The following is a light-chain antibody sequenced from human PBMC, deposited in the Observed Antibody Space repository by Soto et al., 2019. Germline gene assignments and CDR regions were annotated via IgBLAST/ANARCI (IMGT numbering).Light chain of an antibody. V-gene: IGKV3-11*01. CDR3: QQRSTWPLT. Sequence: EIVLTQSPATLSLSAGERATLSCRASQSITIELAWYQQKPGQAPRLLICDASNRATGIPARFSGSGSGTDFTLTISTLEPEDSAISYCQQRSTWPLTFGQGTRLEIK. J-gene: IGKJ5*01. CDR2: DAS. CDR1: QSITIE.